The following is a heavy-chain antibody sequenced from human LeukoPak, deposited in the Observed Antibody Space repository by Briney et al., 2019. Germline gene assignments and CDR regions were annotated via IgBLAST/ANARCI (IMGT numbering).Heavy chain of an antibody. Sequence: SETLSLTCTVSGGSISSYYWSWVRQPPGKGLEWIGYIYYSGSTNYNPSLKSRVTISVDTSKNQFSLKLSSVTAADTAVYYCARGRDMVVAAGPFFDYWGQGTLVTVSS. CDR2: IYYSGST. J-gene: IGHJ4*02. V-gene: IGHV4-59*01. CDR3: ARGRDMVVAAGPFFDY. D-gene: IGHD2-15*01. CDR1: GGSISSYY.